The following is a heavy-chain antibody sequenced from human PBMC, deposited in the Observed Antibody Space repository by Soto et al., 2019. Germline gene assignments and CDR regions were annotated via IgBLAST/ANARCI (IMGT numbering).Heavy chain of an antibody. CDR2: IYYSGST. V-gene: IGHV4-39*01. CDR3: ARNCRQYDNSAYYGY. D-gene: IGHD3-22*01. J-gene: IGHJ4*02. Sequence: SETMALTCTVSSDSICSRNYYRALIRQPPGKGMEWIESIYYSGSTYYNPSLKSRVTISADPSKNQFSLKLSSVTAADTAVYFCARNCRQYDNSAYYGYCGEATLVTVSS. CDR1: SDSICSRNYY.